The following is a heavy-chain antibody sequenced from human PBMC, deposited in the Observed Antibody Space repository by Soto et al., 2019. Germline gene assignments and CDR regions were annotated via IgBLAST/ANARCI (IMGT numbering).Heavy chain of an antibody. J-gene: IGHJ4*02. CDR3: ARDSNTMIVVPYFDY. CDR1: GFTFSSYA. CDR2: ISYDGSNK. D-gene: IGHD3-22*01. V-gene: IGHV3-30-3*01. Sequence: GGSLRLSCAASGFTFSSYAMHWVRQAPGEGLEWVAVISYDGSNKYYADSVKGRFTISRDNSKNTLYLQMNSLRAEDTAVYYCARDSNTMIVVPYFDYWGQGTLVTVPS.